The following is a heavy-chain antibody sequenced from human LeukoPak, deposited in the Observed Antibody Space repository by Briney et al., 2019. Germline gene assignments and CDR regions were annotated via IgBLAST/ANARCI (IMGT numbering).Heavy chain of an antibody. CDR2: IYSGGST. J-gene: IGHJ4*02. CDR1: GFTVSSNY. Sequence: GGSLRLSCAASGFTVSSNYMSWVRQAPGKGLEWVSVIYSGGSTYYADSVKGRFTISRDNSKNTLYLQMNSLRAEDTAVYYCAREATNDYGDYGGWYYFDYWGQGTLVTVSS. V-gene: IGHV3-53*01. CDR3: AREATNDYGDYGGWYYFDY. D-gene: IGHD4-17*01.